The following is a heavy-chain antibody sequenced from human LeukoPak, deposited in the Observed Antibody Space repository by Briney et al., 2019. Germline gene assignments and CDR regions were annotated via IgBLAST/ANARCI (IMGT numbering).Heavy chain of an antibody. D-gene: IGHD3-22*01. CDR1: GASLSGSQYY. J-gene: IGHJ3*01. CDR2: IFYTGST. V-gene: IGHV4-39*01. Sequence: SETLSLTCSVSGASLSGSQYYWGWIRQPPGRPLQWIATIFYTGSTLYNPSLSSRVSLSIDTSKKQISLRLTSVTAADSALYYCARHRGSLKNGYSPKNPLDVWGQGTMVTVSS. CDR3: ARHRGSLKNGYSPKNPLDV.